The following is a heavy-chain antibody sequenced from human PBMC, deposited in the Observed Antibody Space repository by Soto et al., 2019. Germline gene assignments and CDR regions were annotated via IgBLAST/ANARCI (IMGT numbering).Heavy chain of an antibody. CDR3: ARAGGLGAVAVDY. V-gene: IGHV4-30-2*01. J-gene: IGHJ4*02. Sequence: QLQLQESGSGLVKPSQTLSLTCAVSGGSISSGGYSWSWIRQPPGKGLEWIGYIYHSGSTYYNPSHKGRVTTSVDRSKNQFSLKLSSVTAADTAVYYCARAGGLGAVAVDYWGQGTLVTVSS. D-gene: IGHD6-19*01. CDR1: GGSISSGGYS. CDR2: IYHSGST.